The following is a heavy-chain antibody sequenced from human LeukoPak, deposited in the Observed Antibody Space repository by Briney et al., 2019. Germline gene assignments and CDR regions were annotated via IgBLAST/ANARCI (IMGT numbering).Heavy chain of an antibody. J-gene: IGHJ4*02. Sequence: ETLSLTCAVYGGSFSGYYWSWIRQPPGKGLEWMANIKQDGSEKNYVESVKGRFTISRDNAKNPLYLQTNSLRAGDTAVYYCARAGQEWFGELGFDQWGQGTLVIVSS. CDR1: GGSFSGYY. CDR3: ARAGQEWFGELGFDQ. D-gene: IGHD3-10*01. V-gene: IGHV3-7*01. CDR2: IKQDGSEK.